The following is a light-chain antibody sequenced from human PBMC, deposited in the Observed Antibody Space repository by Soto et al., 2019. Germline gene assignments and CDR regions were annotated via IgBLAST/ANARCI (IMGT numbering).Light chain of an antibody. CDR3: QQADRHPFT. CDR1: QAISNR. Sequence: DIQMTQSPSFVSASVGVRVSITCRASQAISNRLAWYQQPPGQVPKLLISTAYTLQSGVPSRFRGSGSGTHFTLTIDSLQPEDFATYYCQQADRHPFTFGPGTKVDI. CDR2: TAY. J-gene: IGKJ3*01. V-gene: IGKV1-12*01.